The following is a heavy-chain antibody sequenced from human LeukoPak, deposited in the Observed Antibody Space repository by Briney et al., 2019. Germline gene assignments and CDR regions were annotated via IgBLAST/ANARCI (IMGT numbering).Heavy chain of an antibody. D-gene: IGHD2-2*01. J-gene: IGHJ4*02. CDR2: ISSSSSYI. V-gene: IGHV3-21*01. Sequence: GGSLPLSRAASGFTLSSYSMNWVRQAPGKGLEWVSSISSSSSYIYYAASMKSRLTIARDNAKNTLYIPMNHLRGEDTAVYYCVRGNCSSTSCYLYYFDYWGQGTPVTVS. CDR1: GFTLSSYS. CDR3: VRGNCSSTSCYLYYFDY.